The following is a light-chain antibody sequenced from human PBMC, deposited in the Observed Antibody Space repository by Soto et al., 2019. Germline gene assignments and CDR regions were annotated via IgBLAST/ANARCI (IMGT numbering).Light chain of an antibody. CDR2: GNS. CDR1: SSNIGAGYD. V-gene: IGLV1-40*01. J-gene: IGLJ3*02. Sequence: QLVLTQPPSVSGAPGQRVTISCTGSSSNIGAGYDVHWYQQLPGTAPKLLIYGNSNRPSGVPDRFSGSKSGTSASLAITGLQDEDEAAYYCQSYDSSLRVWVFGGGTKVTVL. CDR3: QSYDSSLRVWV.